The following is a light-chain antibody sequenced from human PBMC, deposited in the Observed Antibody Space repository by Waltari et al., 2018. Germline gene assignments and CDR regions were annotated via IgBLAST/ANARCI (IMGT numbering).Light chain of an antibody. J-gene: IGKJ1*01. CDR1: QSVTRS. CDR2: GAS. Sequence: EIVLTQSPGTLSLSPGERATLSCRASQSVTRSLAWYQQKPGQDPRLLIYGASSRATGIPDRCSGGGSGTDFSLTISRLEPEDFAMYYCQHYVSLPATFGQGTKVEIK. CDR3: QHYVSLPAT. V-gene: IGKV3-20*01.